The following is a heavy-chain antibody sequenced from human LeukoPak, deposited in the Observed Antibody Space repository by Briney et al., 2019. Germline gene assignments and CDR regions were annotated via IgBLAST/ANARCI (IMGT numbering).Heavy chain of an antibody. CDR3: ARGASDIVVVPAAMRYYGMDV. J-gene: IGHJ6*02. D-gene: IGHD2-2*01. V-gene: IGHV4-31*03. CDR2: IYYSGTT. Sequence: KPSETLSLTCTVSGGSINNGAYYWSWIRQLPGKGLEWIGYIYYSGTTYYNPSLRSRATILVDTSKNQFSLSLSSLTAADTAVYYCARGASDIVVVPAAMRYYGMDVWGQGTTVTVSS. CDR1: GGSINNGAYY.